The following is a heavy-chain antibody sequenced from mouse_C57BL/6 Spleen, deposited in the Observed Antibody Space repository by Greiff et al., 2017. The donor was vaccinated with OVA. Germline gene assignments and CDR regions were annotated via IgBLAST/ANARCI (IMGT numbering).Heavy chain of an antibody. CDR2: INPNNGGT. J-gene: IGHJ3*01. CDR1: GYTFTDYY. Sequence: VQLQQSGPELVKPGASVKISCKASGYTFTDYYMNWVKQSHGKSLEWIGDINPNNGGTSYNQKFKGKATLTVDKSSSTAYMELRSLTSEDSAVYYCARTEVYYDYDGGVFAYWGQGTLVTVSA. V-gene: IGHV1-26*01. D-gene: IGHD2-4*01. CDR3: ARTEVYYDYDGGVFAY.